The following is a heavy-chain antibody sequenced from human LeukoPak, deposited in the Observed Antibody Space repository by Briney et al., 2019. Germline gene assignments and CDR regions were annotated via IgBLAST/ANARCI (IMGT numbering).Heavy chain of an antibody. Sequence: GGSLRLSCAASGFTFSSYSMNWVRQAPGKGLEWVSHITASGTAMFYADSVKGRFTISRDNAKNSLYLQMNSLRDEDTAVYYCARVYSSSSGRGLDYWGQGTLVTVSS. CDR1: GFTFSSYS. V-gene: IGHV3-48*02. J-gene: IGHJ4*02. D-gene: IGHD6-6*01. CDR2: ITASGTAM. CDR3: ARVYSSSSGRGLDY.